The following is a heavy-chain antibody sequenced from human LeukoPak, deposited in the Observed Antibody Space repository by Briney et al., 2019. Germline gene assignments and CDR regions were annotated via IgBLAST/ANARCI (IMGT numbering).Heavy chain of an antibody. CDR3: ARDSSHYLGSSDY. CDR2: ISYDGSNK. V-gene: IGHV3-30*04. CDR1: GFTFSSYA. Sequence: GSLRLSCAASGFTFSSYAMHWVRQAPGKGLEWVAVISYDGSNKYYADSVKGRFTISRDNTKNTLNLQMNSLRDEDTAIYYCARDSSHYLGSSDYWGQGTLVTVSS. J-gene: IGHJ4*02. D-gene: IGHD6-6*01.